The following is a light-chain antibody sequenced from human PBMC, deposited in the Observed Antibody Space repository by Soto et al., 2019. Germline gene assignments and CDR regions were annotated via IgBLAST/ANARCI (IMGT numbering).Light chain of an antibody. CDR3: QQCYNTPYT. CDR2: WAS. CDR1: QSVLYSSNNKNY. V-gene: IGKV4-1*01. J-gene: IGKJ2*01. Sequence: DIVMTQSPDSLAVSLGERATINCKSSQSVLYSSNNKNYLAWYQQKPGQPPKLLIYWASTRESGVPDRFSGSGSGTDFTLTISSLQAEDVAFYDCQQCYNTPYTFGQGTKVEIK.